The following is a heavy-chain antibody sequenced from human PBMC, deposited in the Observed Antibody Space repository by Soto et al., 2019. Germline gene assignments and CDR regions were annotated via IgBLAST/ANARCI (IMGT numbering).Heavy chain of an antibody. CDR1: GGTFSSYA. CDR3: ASQGAYYDYVWRSYRYRYYYYYGMDV. CDR2: IIPIFGTA. J-gene: IGHJ6*02. D-gene: IGHD3-16*02. Sequence: SVKVSCKASGGTFSSYAISWVRQAPGQGLEWMGGIIPIFGTANYAQKFQGRVTITADKSTSTAYMELSSLRSEDTAVYYCASQGAYYDYVWRSYRYRYYYYYGMDVWGQGTTVTVSS. V-gene: IGHV1-69*06.